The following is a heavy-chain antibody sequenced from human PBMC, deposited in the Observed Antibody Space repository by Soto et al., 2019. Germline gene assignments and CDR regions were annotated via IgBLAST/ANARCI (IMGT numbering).Heavy chain of an antibody. V-gene: IGHV3-64*01. Sequence: EVQLVESGGGVVQPGGSLRLSGAASGFTFSNYAMHWVRQAPGKGLEYVSTIRSNGHSTDYANSVKGRFTISRDNSMNTLYLQMGSLRAEAMAVSYCARGSNGYHFDYWRQGTLVTVSS. CDR1: GFTFSNYA. CDR3: ARGSNGYHFDY. D-gene: IGHD5-12*01. CDR2: IRSNGHST. J-gene: IGHJ4*02.